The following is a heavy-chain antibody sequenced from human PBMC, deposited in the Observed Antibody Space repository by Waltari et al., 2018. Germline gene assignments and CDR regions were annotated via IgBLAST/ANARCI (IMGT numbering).Heavy chain of an antibody. J-gene: IGHJ4*02. CDR2: IRYDGSNE. V-gene: IGHV3-30*02. Sequence: VQLVESGGGVVQPGGSLRLSCAASGFIFSNYAMHWVRQAPGKWLEWSSFIRYDGSNEYYADSVKGRFTISRDNSKNTLYLQMNSLRAEDTAVYYCAKGKIGQQLVRDFDYWGQGTLVTVSS. D-gene: IGHD6-13*01. CDR1: GFIFSNYA. CDR3: AKGKIGQQLVRDFDY.